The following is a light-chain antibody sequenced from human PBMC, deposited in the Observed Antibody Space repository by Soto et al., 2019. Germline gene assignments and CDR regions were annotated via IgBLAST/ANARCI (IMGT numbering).Light chain of an antibody. V-gene: IGKV3-11*01. CDR3: QERNNWPPIT. J-gene: IGKJ5*01. Sequence: EIGWTQSPATLSLSPGERATLSCRASQSVSSYVAWYQQKPGQAPRLLIYDASNRATGIPARFSVSGSGTDFTLTVSRLEPADFAVYHCQERNNWPPITFGQGTQLE. CDR2: DAS. CDR1: QSVSSY.